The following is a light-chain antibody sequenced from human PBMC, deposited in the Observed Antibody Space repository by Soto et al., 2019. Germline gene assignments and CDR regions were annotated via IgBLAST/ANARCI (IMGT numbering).Light chain of an antibody. V-gene: IGKV1-39*01. CDR2: AAS. CDR1: QSINSY. J-gene: IGKJ3*01. CDR3: QESYSTPFT. Sequence: DIQMTQSPSSLSASVGDRVTITCRASQSINSYLNWYQQKPGKAPKFLIYAASSLQSGVPSRFSGSGSGTDFTLTISSLQPEDFATYYCQESYSTPFTFGPGTKVDIK.